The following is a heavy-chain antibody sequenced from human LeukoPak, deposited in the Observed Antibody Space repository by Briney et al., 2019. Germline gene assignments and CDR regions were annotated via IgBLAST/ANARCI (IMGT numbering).Heavy chain of an antibody. Sequence: ASVKVSCKASGYTFTSYYMHWVRQAPGQGLEWMGIINPSGGSTSYAQKFQGRVTMTRDTSTSTVYMELSSLRSEDTAVYYRARDSTYCSSTSCYAGDAFDIWGQGTMVTVSS. CDR3: ARDSTYCSSTSCYAGDAFDI. CDR2: INPSGGST. V-gene: IGHV1-46*01. D-gene: IGHD2-2*01. CDR1: GYTFTSYY. J-gene: IGHJ3*02.